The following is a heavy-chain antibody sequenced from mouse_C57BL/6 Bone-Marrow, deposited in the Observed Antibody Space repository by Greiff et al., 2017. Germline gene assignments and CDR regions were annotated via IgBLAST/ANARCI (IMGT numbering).Heavy chain of an antibody. CDR3: AGVYGSSYAWFAY. J-gene: IGHJ3*01. Sequence: QVQLQQSGAELVKPGASVKMSCKASGYTFTDYYINWVKQRPGQGLEWIARIYPGSGNTYYNEKFKGKATLTAEKSSSTAYMQLSSLTSEDSAVYFCAGVYGSSYAWFAYWGQGTLVTVSA. CDR1: GYTFTDYY. V-gene: IGHV1-76*01. CDR2: IYPGSGNT. D-gene: IGHD1-1*01.